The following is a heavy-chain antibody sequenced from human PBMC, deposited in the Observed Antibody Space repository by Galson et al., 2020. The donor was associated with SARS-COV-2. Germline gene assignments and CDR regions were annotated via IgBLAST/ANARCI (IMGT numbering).Heavy chain of an antibody. D-gene: IGHD6-13*01. CDR3: VGLYSNSWVGDSYYLNGMGV. J-gene: IGHJ6*02. CDR2: IYPGDSDT. Sequence: GESLKISCKGSGYSFTSYWIGWVRQMPGKGLEWMGIIYPGDSDTRYSPSFQGQVTISADKSISTAYPQWSSLKASDTAMYYCVGLYSNSWVGDSYYLNGMGVWGQGTTVTVSS. CDR1: GYSFTSYW. V-gene: IGHV5-51*01.